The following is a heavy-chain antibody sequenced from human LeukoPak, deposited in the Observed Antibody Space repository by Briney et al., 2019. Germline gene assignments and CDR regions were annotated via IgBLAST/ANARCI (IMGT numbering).Heavy chain of an antibody. CDR1: GYTFTCYY. Sequence: GASVKVSCKASGYTFTCYYIHWVRQAPGQGLEWMGWINPNSGGTNYIQQFQGRVTMTRDTSISTAYMELSRLRSDDTAVYYCARSTTPNENEYFEHWGQGTLVTVSS. V-gene: IGHV1-2*02. CDR2: INPNSGGT. J-gene: IGHJ1*01. D-gene: IGHD2/OR15-2a*01. CDR3: ARSTTPNENEYFEH.